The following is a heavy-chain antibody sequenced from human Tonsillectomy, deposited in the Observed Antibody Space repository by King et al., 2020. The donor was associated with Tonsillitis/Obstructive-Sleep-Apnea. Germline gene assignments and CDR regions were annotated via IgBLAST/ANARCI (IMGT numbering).Heavy chain of an antibody. Sequence: VQLQQWGAGLLKPSETLSLTCAVYSGSFSGYNWTWIRQPPGKVLEWIGEINHSGSTTYDPSLKSRVTISLDTSKNQFSLKLSSVTAADTAVYYCAGQNLWGYYFDYWGQGTPVTVSS. V-gene: IGHV4-34*01. CDR3: AGQNLWGYYFDY. D-gene: IGHD7-27*01. CDR2: INHSGST. J-gene: IGHJ4*02. CDR1: SGSFSGYN.